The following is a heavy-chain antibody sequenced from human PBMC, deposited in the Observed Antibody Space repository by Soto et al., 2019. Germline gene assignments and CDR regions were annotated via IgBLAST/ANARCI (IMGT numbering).Heavy chain of an antibody. CDR2: IFYSGST. Sequence: QLQLLESGPGLVKASETLSLTCSVSGGSISTSRSYWAWIRQPPGKGLEWLANIFYSGSTFYNPSLASRVSVAVDTSKNEFSLKSRSVTAADTAVYYCARQPTTGDTDLWFDPWGQGTLVTVSS. V-gene: IGHV4-39*01. CDR1: GGSISTSRSY. J-gene: IGHJ5*02. CDR3: ARQPTTGDTDLWFDP. D-gene: IGHD2-21*01.